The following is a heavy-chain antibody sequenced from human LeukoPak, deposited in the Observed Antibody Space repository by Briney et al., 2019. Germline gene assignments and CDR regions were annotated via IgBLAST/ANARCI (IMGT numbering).Heavy chain of an antibody. Sequence: SETLSLTCTVSGGSISSYYWSWIRQPPGKGLEWIGYIYYSGSTNYNPSLKSRVTISVDMSKNQFSLKLTSVTAADTAVYYCASRRGIAYPDSWGQGTWSPSPQ. CDR3: ASRRGIAYPDS. V-gene: IGHV4-59*08. D-gene: IGHD2-21*01. CDR1: GGSISSYY. CDR2: IYYSGST. J-gene: IGHJ4*02.